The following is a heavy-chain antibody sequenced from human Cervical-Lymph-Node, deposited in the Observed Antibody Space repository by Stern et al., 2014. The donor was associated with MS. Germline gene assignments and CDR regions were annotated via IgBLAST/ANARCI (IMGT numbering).Heavy chain of an antibody. Sequence: QLQLQESGPGLVQPSETLSLTCTVSGGSISSSSYYWGCIRQPPGKGLEWLGCCYYRGSPYYNPPLKSGVPLSVEPSKTQFSRRLAFVPAADTAVYYCARLTSGIAANFDYWGQGTLVTVSS. J-gene: IGHJ4*02. CDR1: GGSISSSSYY. V-gene: IGHV4-39*01. CDR3: ARLTSGIAANFDY. CDR2: CYYRGSP. D-gene: IGHD6-13*01.